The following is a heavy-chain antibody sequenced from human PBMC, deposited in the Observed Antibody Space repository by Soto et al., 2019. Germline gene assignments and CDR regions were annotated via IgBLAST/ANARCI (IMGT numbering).Heavy chain of an antibody. CDR1: GGSISSGGYY. V-gene: IGHV4-31*03. Sequence: SETLSLTCPVSGGSISSGGYYWSWIRQHPGKGLEWIGYIYYSGSTYYNPSLKSRVTISVDTSKNQFSLKLSSVTAADTAVYYCARDSDKWELRYNWFDPWGQGTLVTVSS. D-gene: IGHD1-26*01. CDR2: IYYSGST. J-gene: IGHJ5*02. CDR3: ARDSDKWELRYNWFDP.